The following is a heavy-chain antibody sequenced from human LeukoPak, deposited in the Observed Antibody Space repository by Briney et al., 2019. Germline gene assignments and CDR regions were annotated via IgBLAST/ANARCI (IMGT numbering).Heavy chain of an antibody. D-gene: IGHD3-3*01. CDR2: VKQDGSEK. V-gene: IGHV3-7*01. CDR1: GFTFSSYW. CDR3: AGTPPGYYDFWSGYYTFDY. J-gene: IGHJ4*02. Sequence: GGSLRLSCAASGFTFSSYWMNWVRQAPGKGLEWVANVKQDGSEKYYADSVKGRFTISRDNSKNTLYLQMNSLRAEDTAVHYCAGTPPGYYDFWSGYYTFDYWGQGTLVTVSS.